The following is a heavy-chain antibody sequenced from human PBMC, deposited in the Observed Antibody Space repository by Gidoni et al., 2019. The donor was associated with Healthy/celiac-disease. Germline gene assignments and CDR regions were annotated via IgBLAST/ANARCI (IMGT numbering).Heavy chain of an antibody. J-gene: IGHJ6*02. CDR1: GYSLTSYW. D-gene: IGHD3-10*01. CDR3: ATPSVGVRGARNYGMDV. V-gene: IGHV5-51*01. CDR2: IYPGDSDT. Sequence: EVPLVQSGAEVKKPGASLKLSCKGSGYSLTSYWIGWVRQMPGKGLEWMGIIYPGDSDTRYSPSFQGQVTISADKSISTAYLQWSSLKASDTAMYYCATPSVGVRGARNYGMDVWGQGTTVTVSS.